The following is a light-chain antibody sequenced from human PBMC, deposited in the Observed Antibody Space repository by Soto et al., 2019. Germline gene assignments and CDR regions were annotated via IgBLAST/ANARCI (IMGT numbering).Light chain of an antibody. CDR2: DAS. V-gene: IGKV1-5*01. Sequence: DIQMTQFPSTLSASVGDRVTITCRASQTTNTWLAWYQQKPGTAPKLLIYDASSLEGGVPSRFSASGSGTEFTLTISNLQPDDLATYYCQQYISYPYTFGQGTKVEIK. CDR1: QTTNTW. J-gene: IGKJ2*01. CDR3: QQYISYPYT.